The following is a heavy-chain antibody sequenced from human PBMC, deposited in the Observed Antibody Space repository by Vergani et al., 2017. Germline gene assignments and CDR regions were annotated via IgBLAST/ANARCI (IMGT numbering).Heavy chain of an antibody. Sequence: EVQLVESGGGLVQPGGSLRLSCAASGFTFSSYWMSWVRQAPGKGQEWVANIKQDGSEKYYVDSVKGRFTISRDNAKNSMYLQMNGLRAEDTAVYYCASCDYDSSGYLIWFDHWGQGTLVTVSS. J-gene: IGHJ5*02. CDR1: GFTFSSYW. CDR3: ASCDYDSSGYLIWFDH. D-gene: IGHD3-22*01. CDR2: IKQDGSEK. V-gene: IGHV3-7*03.